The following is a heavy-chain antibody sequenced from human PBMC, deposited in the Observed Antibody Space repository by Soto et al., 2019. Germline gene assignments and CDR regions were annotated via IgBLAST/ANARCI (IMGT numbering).Heavy chain of an antibody. V-gene: IGHV4-39*01. J-gene: IGHJ4*02. CDR3: ARTTYYDILTGYLGLGPGAHFDY. D-gene: IGHD3-9*01. Sequence: ETLSLTCTVSGGSISSSSYYWGWIRQPPGKGLEWIGSIYYSGSTYYNPSLKSRVTISVDTSKNQFSLKLSSVTAADTAVYYCARTTYYDILTGYLGLGPGAHFDYWGQGTLVTVSS. CDR2: IYYSGST. CDR1: GGSISSSSYY.